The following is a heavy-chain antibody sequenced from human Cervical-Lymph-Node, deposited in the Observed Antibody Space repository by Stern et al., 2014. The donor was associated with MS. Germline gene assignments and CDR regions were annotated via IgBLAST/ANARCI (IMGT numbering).Heavy chain of an antibody. V-gene: IGHV1-69*01. CDR1: GDTFNIYA. D-gene: IGHD3-22*01. CDR3: ARARSSYDSSTHFDY. CDR2: IIPMFGAP. J-gene: IGHJ4*02. Sequence: QLVQSGAEVKKPGSSVRVSCKASGDTFNIYAFSWVRQAPGQGLEWMGRIIPMFGAPNYAQKFLDRVTITADDSTSTVYLELSTLRSEDTAMYYCARARSSYDSSTHFDYWGQGTQVTVSS.